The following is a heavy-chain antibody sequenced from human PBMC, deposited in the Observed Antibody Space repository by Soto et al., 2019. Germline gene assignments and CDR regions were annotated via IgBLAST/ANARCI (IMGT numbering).Heavy chain of an antibody. J-gene: IGHJ6*02. Sequence: GESLKISCNGSGYSFTTYWISWVRQVPWKGLEWMGRIDPSDSNTNYSPSFQGHVTISADKSISTAYLQWSSLKASDTAMYYCARLSGNTAMITLLDYYYHYGMDVWGQGTTVTVS. D-gene: IGHD5-18*01. V-gene: IGHV5-10-1*01. CDR3: ARLSGNTAMITLLDYYYHYGMDV. CDR1: GYSFTTYW. CDR2: IDPSDSNT.